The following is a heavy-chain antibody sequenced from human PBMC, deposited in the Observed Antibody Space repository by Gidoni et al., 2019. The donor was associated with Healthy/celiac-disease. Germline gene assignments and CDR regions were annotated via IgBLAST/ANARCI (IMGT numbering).Heavy chain of an antibody. J-gene: IGHJ4*02. CDR2: IKQDGSEK. D-gene: IGHD1-26*01. V-gene: IGHV3-7*01. CDR3: ARGGWELLLQTFDY. Sequence: EVQLVESGGGLVQPGGSLRLSCAASGFTFSSYWMSWVRQAPGKGLEWVANIKQDGSEKYYVDSVKGRFTISRDNAKNSLYLQMNSLRAEDTAVYYCARGGWELLLQTFDYWGQGTLVTVSS. CDR1: GFTFSSYW.